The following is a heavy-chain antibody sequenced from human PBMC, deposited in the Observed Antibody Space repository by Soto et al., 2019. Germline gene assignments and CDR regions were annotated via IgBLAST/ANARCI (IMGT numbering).Heavy chain of an antibody. V-gene: IGHV1-69*13. CDR1: GGTFSSYA. Sequence: GASVKVSCKASGGTFSSYAISWVRQAPGQGLEWMGGIIPIFGTANYAQKFQGRVTITADESTSTAYMELSSLRSEDTAVYYCARDGWYSSSSPVWVVSGYYYGMDVWGQGTTVTVSS. CDR2: IIPIFGTA. CDR3: ARDGWYSSSSPVWVVSGYYYGMDV. D-gene: IGHD6-6*01. J-gene: IGHJ6*02.